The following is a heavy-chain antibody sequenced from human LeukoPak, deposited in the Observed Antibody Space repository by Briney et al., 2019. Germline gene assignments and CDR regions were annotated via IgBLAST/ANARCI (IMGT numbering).Heavy chain of an antibody. V-gene: IGHV6-1*01. CDR3: ARDREYYYDSSGYYSFDY. CDR2: TYYRSKWYN. Sequence: SQTLSLTCAISGDSVSSNSAAWNWIRQSPSRGLEWLGRTYYRSKWYNDYAVSVKSRITINPDTSKNQFSLQLNSVTPEDTAVYYCARDREYYYDSSGYYSFDYWGQGTLVTVSS. CDR1: GDSVSSNSAA. J-gene: IGHJ4*02. D-gene: IGHD3-22*01.